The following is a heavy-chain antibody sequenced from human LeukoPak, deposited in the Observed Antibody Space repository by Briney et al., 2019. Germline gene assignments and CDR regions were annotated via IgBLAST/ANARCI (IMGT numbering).Heavy chain of an antibody. CDR2: INHSGST. Sequence: SETLSLTCAVYGGSFSGYYWSWIRQPPGKGLEWIGEINHSGSTNYNPSLKSRVTISVDASKNQFSLKLSSVTAADTAVYYCARDGIVGATYGTWGQGTLVTVSS. D-gene: IGHD1-26*01. V-gene: IGHV4-34*01. CDR1: GGSFSGYY. CDR3: ARDGIVGATYGT. J-gene: IGHJ5*02.